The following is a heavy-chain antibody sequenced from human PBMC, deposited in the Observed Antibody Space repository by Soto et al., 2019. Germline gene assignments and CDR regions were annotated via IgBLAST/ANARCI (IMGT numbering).Heavy chain of an antibody. CDR2: MSGTACNT. D-gene: IGHD3-10*01. J-gene: IGHJ4*02. Sequence: EVQLLESGGGSVQPGGSLRLSCAASGFTFSNHAMTWVREAPGKGLERVSTMSGTACNTYYADSVKGRSTISRDNSKNTLYLQMNTLRAEDTAVYYCAKKYYFGSGSYVFYFDYWGQGTLVTVSS. CDR1: GFTFSNHA. V-gene: IGHV3-23*01. CDR3: AKKYYFGSGSYVFYFDY.